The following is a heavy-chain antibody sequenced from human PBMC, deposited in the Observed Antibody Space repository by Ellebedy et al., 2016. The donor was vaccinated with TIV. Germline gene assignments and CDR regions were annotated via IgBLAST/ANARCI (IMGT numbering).Heavy chain of an antibody. CDR3: ARDRSISGTTLNGMDV. CDR2: INWNGGST. J-gene: IGHJ6*02. Sequence: GESLKISCAASGFTFSSYWMHWVRQAPGKGLEWVSGINWNGGSTGYGDSVKGRFTISRDNAKNSLYLQINSLRAEDTALYHCARDRSISGTTLNGMDVWGQGTTVTVSS. CDR1: GFTFSSYW. D-gene: IGHD1-20*01. V-gene: IGHV3-20*01.